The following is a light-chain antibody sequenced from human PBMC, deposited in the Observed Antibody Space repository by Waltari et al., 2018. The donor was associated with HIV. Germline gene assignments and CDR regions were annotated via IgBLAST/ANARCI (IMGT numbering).Light chain of an antibody. CDR2: WAS. Sequence: EVVMTQSPATLSVSPGERATLSCRASEAIRSNLAWYQQKPGQSPKLLFYWASTRASGVPDRFSGSGSGTDFSLTISSLQADDVAVYYCQQYFKIGPTFGGGTKVEIK. CDR3: QQYFKIGPT. J-gene: IGKJ4*01. CDR1: EAIRSN. V-gene: IGKV3-15*01.